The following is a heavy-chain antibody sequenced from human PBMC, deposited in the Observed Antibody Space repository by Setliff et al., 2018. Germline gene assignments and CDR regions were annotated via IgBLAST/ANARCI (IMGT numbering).Heavy chain of an antibody. D-gene: IGHD3-3*01. J-gene: IGHJ4*02. CDR3: RFWSGYYKNDY. Sequence: SETLSLTCTVSGGSLSSGSNYWGWFRQPAGKGLEWIGRIYTTGTTNYSPSPTGRVTISVDTSKNQFSLKLSSVTAADTAMYYCRFWSGYYKNDYWGQGTLVTVSS. CDR2: IYTTGTT. CDR1: GGSLSSGSNY. V-gene: IGHV4-61*02.